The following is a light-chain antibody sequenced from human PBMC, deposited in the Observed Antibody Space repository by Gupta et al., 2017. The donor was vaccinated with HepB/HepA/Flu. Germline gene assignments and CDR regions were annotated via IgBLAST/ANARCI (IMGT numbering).Light chain of an antibody. Sequence: DIVMTQSLRSLPVTPGELASISCRSSRSLRSGNGYNYLDWFLQKQGQAQHLLIYIGSKRASGVPDRFSGSGCGTDFTLKISRREAEDVGIYYCIQHIQTPVTFGQGTHLDIK. J-gene: IGKJ5*01. CDR3: IQHIQTPVT. CDR1: RSLRSGNGYNY. CDR2: IGS. V-gene: IGKV2-28*01.